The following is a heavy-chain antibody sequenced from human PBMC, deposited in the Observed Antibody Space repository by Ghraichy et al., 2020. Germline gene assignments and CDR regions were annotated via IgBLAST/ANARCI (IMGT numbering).Heavy chain of an antibody. CDR1: GFTFSSYA. V-gene: IGHV3-23*01. CDR2: ISGSGGST. Sequence: GGSLRLSCAASGFTFSSYAMSWVRQAPGKGLEWVSAISGSGGSTYYADSVKGRFTISRDNSKNTLYLQMNSLRAEDTAVYYCAKVQITMVRGVIIEYYYYGMDVWGQGTTVTVSS. D-gene: IGHD3-10*01. J-gene: IGHJ6*02. CDR3: AKVQITMVRGVIIEYYYYGMDV.